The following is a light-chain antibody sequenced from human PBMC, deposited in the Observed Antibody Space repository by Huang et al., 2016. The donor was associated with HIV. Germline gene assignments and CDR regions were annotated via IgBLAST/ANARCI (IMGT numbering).Light chain of an antibody. V-gene: IGKV3-20*01. CDR2: RAS. J-gene: IGKJ2*03. CDR3: QQFGSSPPYS. CDR1: QSVNNNY. Sequence: EILLTQSPDTLSLSPGERATLPCRASQSVNNNYLAWYQQKPGQAPRLLIYRASTRATGIPDRFSGSGSGTDFTLTSSRLEPDDFAVYYCQQFGSSPPYSFGQGTKLEIK.